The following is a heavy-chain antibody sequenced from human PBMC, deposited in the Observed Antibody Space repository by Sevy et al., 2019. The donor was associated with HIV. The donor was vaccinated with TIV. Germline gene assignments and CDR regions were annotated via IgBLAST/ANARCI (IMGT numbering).Heavy chain of an antibody. CDR1: GFIFSNYA. Sequence: GGSLRLSCAASGFIFSNYAMSWVRQAPGKGLEWVSAISGSGVSTYYADSVKGRFTISRDNSKNTLYLQMNSLRAEDKAIYYCAKDRDSSSLDGGDYFDCWGQGSLVTVSS. D-gene: IGHD3-16*01. CDR3: AKDRDSSSLDGGDYFDC. J-gene: IGHJ4*02. CDR2: ISGSGVST. V-gene: IGHV3-23*01.